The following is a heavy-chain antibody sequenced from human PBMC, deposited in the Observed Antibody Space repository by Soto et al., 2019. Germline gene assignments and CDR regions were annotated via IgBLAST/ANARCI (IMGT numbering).Heavy chain of an antibody. CDR2: IIPILGIA. CDR3: ARVSGYYDSSGYYY. J-gene: IGHJ4*02. D-gene: IGHD3-22*01. CDR1: GGTFSSYT. Sequence: QVQLVQSGAEVKKPGSSVKVSCKASGGTFSSYTISWVRQAPGQGLEWMGRIIPILGIANYAQKFQGRVTXXAXKXXRTAYVEVRSLRSVDTAVYYWARVSGYYDSSGYYYWGPGTLVTVSS. V-gene: IGHV1-69*02.